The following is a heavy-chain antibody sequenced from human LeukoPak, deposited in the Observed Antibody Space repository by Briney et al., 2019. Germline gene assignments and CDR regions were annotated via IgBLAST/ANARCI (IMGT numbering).Heavy chain of an antibody. D-gene: IGHD2-15*01. CDR2: LYYSGST. Sequence: SETLSLTCTVSGGSISSGSYYWGWIRQPPGKGLEWIGSLYYSGSTSYNPSLKSRVTISRDTSKNQFSLRLNSVTAGDTAVYYCARGVPRIVVVVGGIDYWGQGTLVTVSS. V-gene: IGHV4-39*07. CDR1: GGSISSGSYY. J-gene: IGHJ4*02. CDR3: ARGVPRIVVVVGGIDY.